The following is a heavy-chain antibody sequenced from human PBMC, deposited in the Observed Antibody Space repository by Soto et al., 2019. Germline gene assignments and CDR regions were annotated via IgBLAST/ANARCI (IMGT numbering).Heavy chain of an antibody. J-gene: IGHJ6*03. CDR3: ARGTYCSGGSCYGAYYYYYMDV. D-gene: IGHD2-15*01. CDR2: IYYSGSA. Sequence: SERLSLTCTVSGCTISSYDWSWIRQPPGKGLEWIGYIYYSGSANYNPSLKSRVTISVDTSKNQFSLKLSSVTAADTAVYYCARGTYCSGGSCYGAYYYYYMDVWGKGTTVTVSS. V-gene: IGHV4-59*01. CDR1: GCTISSYD.